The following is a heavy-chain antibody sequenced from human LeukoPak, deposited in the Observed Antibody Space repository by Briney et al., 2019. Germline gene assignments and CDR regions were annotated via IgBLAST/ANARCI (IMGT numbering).Heavy chain of an antibody. V-gene: IGHV4-38-2*02. Sequence: TSETLSLTCDVSGFSIGSGYYWGWIRQPPGKGLEWIGTMYHSGSTYYNESLKSRVTISADRSKIQFYLKMRSVTAADTAVYFCVRDARQFFYDSGGYFYDQWGQGTLVTVSS. D-gene: IGHD3-22*01. CDR1: GFSIGSGYY. J-gene: IGHJ5*02. CDR2: MYHSGST. CDR3: VRDARQFFYDSGGYFYDQ.